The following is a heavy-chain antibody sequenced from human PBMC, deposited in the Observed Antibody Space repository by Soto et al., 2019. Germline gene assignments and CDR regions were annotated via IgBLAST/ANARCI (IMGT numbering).Heavy chain of an antibody. J-gene: IGHJ4*02. Sequence: SVKVSCKASGGSFSNFGISWVRQAPGQGLEWMGGIVPVFGRPNYAQRFRGRLTITADESTSTGYMELINLRSDDTAVYYCAREGSGYYFWGQGTQVTVSS. CDR1: GGSFSNFG. CDR3: AREGSGYYF. D-gene: IGHD5-12*01. CDR2: IVPVFGRP. V-gene: IGHV1-69*13.